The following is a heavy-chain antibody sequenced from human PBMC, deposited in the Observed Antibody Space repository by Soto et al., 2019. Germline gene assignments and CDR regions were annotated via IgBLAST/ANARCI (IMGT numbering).Heavy chain of an antibody. CDR1: GFTVSSYD. V-gene: IGHV3-33*01. CDR3: ARALKCGYHTNYYYYYGRDV. Sequence: GESLTPSFAASGFTVSSYDMNWVRQAPRKGLAWVAVIWYDGSNKYYADSVKGRFTISRDNSKNTLYLQMNSLRAEDTAVYYCARALKCGYHTNYYYYYGRDVGGQGT. J-gene: IGHJ6*02. CDR2: IWYDGSNK. D-gene: IGHD3-22*01.